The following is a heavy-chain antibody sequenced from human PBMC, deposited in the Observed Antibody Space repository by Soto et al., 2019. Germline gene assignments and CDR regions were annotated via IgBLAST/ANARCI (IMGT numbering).Heavy chain of an antibody. CDR1: GFAFSSYA. CDR2: ISRSGGST. D-gene: IGHD3-22*01. CDR3: AKDHFEQYDSCAFEDDAFDI. J-gene: IGHJ3*02. V-gene: IGHV3-23*01. Sequence: GGSLRLSCAASGFAFSSYAMSWVRQAPGRGLEWVSVISRSGGSTYYADSVKGRFTISRDNSKNTLYLQMNSLRAEDTAVFYCAKDHFEQYDSCAFEDDAFDIWGQGTMVTVSS.